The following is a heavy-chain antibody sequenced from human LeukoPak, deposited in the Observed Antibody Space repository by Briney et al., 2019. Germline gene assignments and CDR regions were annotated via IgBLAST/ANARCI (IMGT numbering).Heavy chain of an antibody. J-gene: IGHJ4*02. Sequence: GRSLRLSCAASGFTFSSYAMSWVRQAPGKGLEWVSAISGSGGSTYYADSVKGRFTISRDNSKNTLYLQMNSLRAEDTAVYYCAKGHYYDSSGYFDYWGQGTLVTVSS. D-gene: IGHD3-22*01. CDR2: ISGSGGST. CDR1: GFTFSSYA. V-gene: IGHV3-23*01. CDR3: AKGHYYDSSGYFDY.